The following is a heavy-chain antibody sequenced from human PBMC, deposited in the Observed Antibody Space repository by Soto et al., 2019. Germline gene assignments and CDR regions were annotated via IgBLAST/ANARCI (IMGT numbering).Heavy chain of an antibody. V-gene: IGHV1-69*13. Sequence: SVKVSCKASGGTFSSYAISWVRQAPGQGLEWMGGIIPIFGTANYARKFQGRVTITADESTSTAYMELSSLRSEDTAVYYCARVVLRFLEWLSPNWFDPWGQGTLVTVSS. CDR3: ARVVLRFLEWLSPNWFDP. J-gene: IGHJ5*02. CDR1: GGTFSSYA. CDR2: IIPIFGTA. D-gene: IGHD3-3*01.